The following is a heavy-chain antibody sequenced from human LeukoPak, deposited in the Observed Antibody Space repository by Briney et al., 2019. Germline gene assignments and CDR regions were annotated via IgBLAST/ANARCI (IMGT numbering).Heavy chain of an antibody. CDR2: IYYSGST. D-gene: IGHD2-8*02. J-gene: IGHJ3*02. Sequence: SQTLSLTCTVSGGSISSGGYYWRWIRQDPGKGLEWIGYIYYSGSTYYNPSLKSRVTISVDTSKNQFSLKLSSVTAADTAVYYCATNRPVGGAYWGSFDIWGQGTLVTVSS. V-gene: IGHV4-31*03. CDR1: GGSISSGGYY. CDR3: ATNRPVGGAYWGSFDI.